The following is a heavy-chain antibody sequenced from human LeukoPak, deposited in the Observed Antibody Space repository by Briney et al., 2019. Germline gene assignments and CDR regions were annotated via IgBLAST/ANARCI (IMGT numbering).Heavy chain of an antibody. D-gene: IGHD3-3*01. CDR2: IYYSGST. CDR3: ARGGYDFWSGYYFP. Sequence: SETLSLTCTVSGASISSYYWSWIRQPPGKGLEWIGYIYYSGSTNYNPSLKSRVTISVDTSKNQFSLKLSSVTAADTAVYYCARGGYDFWSGYYFPWGQGTLVTVSS. CDR1: GASISSYY. J-gene: IGHJ5*02. V-gene: IGHV4-59*01.